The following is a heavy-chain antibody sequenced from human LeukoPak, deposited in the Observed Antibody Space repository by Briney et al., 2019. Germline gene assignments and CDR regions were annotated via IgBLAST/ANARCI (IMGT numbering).Heavy chain of an antibody. J-gene: IGHJ4*02. V-gene: IGHV4-30-4*08. CDR1: GGSISSGDYY. Sequence: PSETLSLTCTVSGGSISSGDYYWSWIRQPPGKGLEWIGYIYYSGSTYYNPSLKSRVTISVDTSKNQFSLKLSSVPAAGTAVYYCASPGIAAAGREFYFDYWGQGTLVTVSS. CDR2: IYYSGST. CDR3: ASPGIAAAGREFYFDY. D-gene: IGHD6-13*01.